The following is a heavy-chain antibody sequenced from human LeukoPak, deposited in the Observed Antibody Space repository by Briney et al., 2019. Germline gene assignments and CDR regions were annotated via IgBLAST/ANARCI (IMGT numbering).Heavy chain of an antibody. J-gene: IGHJ4*02. CDR2: ITASGTTK. V-gene: IGHV3-11*01. Sequence: PGGSLRLSCTVSGFTLTDHYMTWYRQSPGRGLEWISWITASGTTKDYADSVKGRFTISRDNCKNSVYLQMSSLRADDTAVYYCARDPDYGDPYWGQGTLVTVSS. CDR3: ARDPDYGDPY. D-gene: IGHD4-17*01. CDR1: GFTLTDHY.